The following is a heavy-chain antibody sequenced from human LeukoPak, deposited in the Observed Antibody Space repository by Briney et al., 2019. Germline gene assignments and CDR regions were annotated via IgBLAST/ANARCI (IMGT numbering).Heavy chain of an antibody. CDR1: GFTFSSYA. V-gene: IGHV3-30*04. D-gene: IGHD2-21*01. CDR3: AKVPAGNEVS. J-gene: IGHJ4*02. CDR2: ISYDGSNK. Sequence: GGSLRLSCAASGFTFSSYAMHWVRQAPGKGLEWVAVISYDGSNKYYADSVKGRFTISRDNSKNTLYLQMNSLRAEDTAVYYCAKVPAGNEVSWGQGTLVTVSS.